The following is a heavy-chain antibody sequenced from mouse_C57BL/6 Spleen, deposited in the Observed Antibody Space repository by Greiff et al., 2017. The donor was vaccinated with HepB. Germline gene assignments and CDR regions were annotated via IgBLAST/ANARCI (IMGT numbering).Heavy chain of an antibody. Sequence: EVQLQQSGAELVRPGSSVKMSCKTSGYTFTSYGINWVKQRPGQGLEWIGYIYIGNGYTEYNEKFKGKATLTSDTSSSTAYMQLSSLTSEDSAIYFCAKTPHLLLRERGYFDVWGTGTTVTVSS. CDR2: IYIGNGYT. D-gene: IGHD1-1*01. J-gene: IGHJ1*03. CDR3: AKTPHLLLRERGYFDV. V-gene: IGHV1-58*01. CDR1: GYTFTSYG.